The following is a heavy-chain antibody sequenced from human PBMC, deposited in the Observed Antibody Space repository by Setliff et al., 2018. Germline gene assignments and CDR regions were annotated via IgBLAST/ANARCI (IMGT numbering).Heavy chain of an antibody. V-gene: IGHV1-46*02. CDR3: VRDRAAIVVGPPTAAFDI. J-gene: IGHJ3*02. D-gene: IGHD2-2*01. Sequence: GASVKVSCKASGGTFNNYMHWVRQAPGQGLEWMGIINPSGGSTSYAQKFQGRVTMTRDTSTSTVYMELSSLRSDDTAQYYCVRDRAAIVVGPPTAAFDIWGQGTMVTVSS. CDR1: GGTFNNY. CDR2: INPSGGST.